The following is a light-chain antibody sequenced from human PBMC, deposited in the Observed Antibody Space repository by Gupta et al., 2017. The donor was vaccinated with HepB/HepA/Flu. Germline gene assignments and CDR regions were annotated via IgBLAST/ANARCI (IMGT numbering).Light chain of an antibody. Sequence: QSVLTQPPSASGTPGQRVTTSCSGSSSNIGINSVYWYQQLPGTAPKLLIHRNNQRPSGVPDRFSGSKSGTSASLAISGLRSEDEADYYCATWDGSLSAWVFGGGTKLTVL. CDR2: RNN. CDR3: ATWDGSLSAWV. V-gene: IGLV1-47*01. CDR1: SSNIGINS. J-gene: IGLJ3*02.